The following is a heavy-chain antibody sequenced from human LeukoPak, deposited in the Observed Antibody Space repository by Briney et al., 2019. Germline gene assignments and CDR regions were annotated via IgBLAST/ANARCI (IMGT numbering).Heavy chain of an antibody. Sequence: PGGSLRLSCAASGFTVSSSYMSWVRQAPGKGLEWVSVIYSAGSTYYTDSVKGRFTISRDNSKNTLYLQMNGLRADDTAIYYCSRGNFDSGNNWFDPWGQGTLVSVSS. CDR2: IYSAGST. D-gene: IGHD3-9*01. V-gene: IGHV3-66*01. CDR1: GFTVSSSY. CDR3: SRGNFDSGNNWFDP. J-gene: IGHJ5*02.